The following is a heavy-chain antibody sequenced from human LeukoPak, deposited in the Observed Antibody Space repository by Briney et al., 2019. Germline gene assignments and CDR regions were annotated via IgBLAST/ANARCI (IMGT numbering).Heavy chain of an antibody. J-gene: IGHJ6*03. CDR1: GGSTSSYY. D-gene: IGHD3-22*01. CDR2: IYYSGST. CDR3: ATLGYYDSSGYSDYYYYYMDV. V-gene: IGHV4-59*01. Sequence: PSESLSLTCTVSGGSTSSYYWSWIRQPPGKGLEWIGYIYYSGSTNYNPSLKSRVTISVDTSKNQFSLKLSSVTAADTAVYYCATLGYYDSSGYSDYYYYYMDVWGKGTTVTVSS.